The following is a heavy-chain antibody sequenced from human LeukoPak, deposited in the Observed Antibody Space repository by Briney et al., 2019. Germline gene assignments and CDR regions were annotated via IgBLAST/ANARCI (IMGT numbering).Heavy chain of an antibody. CDR1: GFTFSNAW. J-gene: IGHJ3*02. Sequence: GGSLRLSCAASGFTFSNAWMNWVRQAPGKGLEWVGRIKSKTDGGTTDYAAPVKGRFTISRDDPKNTLYLQTNSLKTEDTAVYYCTTDFEVNYYDSSGYYGDDDAFDIWGQGTMVTVSS. CDR3: TTDFEVNYYDSSGYYGDDDAFDI. V-gene: IGHV3-15*07. CDR2: IKSKTDGGTT. D-gene: IGHD3-22*01.